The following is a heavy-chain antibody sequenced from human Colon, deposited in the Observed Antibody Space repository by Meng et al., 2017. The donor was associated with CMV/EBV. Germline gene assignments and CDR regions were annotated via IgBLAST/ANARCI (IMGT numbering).Heavy chain of an antibody. CDR1: GFDFDGYA. CDR3: ARLLVGALDTHAFDI. J-gene: IGHJ3*02. CDR2: IYGRGRSF. V-gene: IGHV3-23*03. Sequence: GESLKISCEASGFDFDGYAMTWVRQTPGKGLEWLSVIYGRGRSFSYADSVKGRFSISRDNSKNMLYLDLSNLRGDDTAVYFCARLLVGALDTHAFDIWGQGTMVTVSS. D-gene: IGHD2-8*02.